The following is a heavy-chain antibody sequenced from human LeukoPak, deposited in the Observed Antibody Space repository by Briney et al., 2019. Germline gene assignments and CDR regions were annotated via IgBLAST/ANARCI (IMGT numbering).Heavy chain of an antibody. V-gene: IGHV3-23*01. CDR3: AKGGWELL. D-gene: IGHD1-26*01. J-gene: IGHJ4*02. CDR1: GITFSSYA. Sequence: GGSLRLSCEASGITFSSYAMTWVRQAPGRGPEWVASIKNNAATTDYADSVKGRSTISRDNSKNTLYLQMNSLRAEDTAVYYCAKGGWELLGGQGTLVTVSS. CDR2: IKNNAATT.